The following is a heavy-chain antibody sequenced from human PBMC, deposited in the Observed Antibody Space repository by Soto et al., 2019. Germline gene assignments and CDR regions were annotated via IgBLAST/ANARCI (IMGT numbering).Heavy chain of an antibody. V-gene: IGHV3-30-3*01. CDR3: ARESGYSYGRDAFDI. J-gene: IGHJ3*02. Sequence: GGSLRLSCAASGFTFSSYAMHWVRQAPGKGLEWVAVISYDGSNKYYADSVKGRFTISRDNSKNTLYPQMNSLRAEDTAVYYCARESGYSYGRDAFDIWGQGTMVTVSS. D-gene: IGHD5-18*01. CDR2: ISYDGSNK. CDR1: GFTFSSYA.